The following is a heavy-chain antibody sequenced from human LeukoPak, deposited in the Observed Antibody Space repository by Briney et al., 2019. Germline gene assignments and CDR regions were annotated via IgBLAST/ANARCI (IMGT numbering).Heavy chain of an antibody. J-gene: IGHJ6*02. CDR1: GFTVSSNY. Sequence: PGGSLRLSCAASGFTVSSNYMSWVRQAPGKGLEWVSVIYSGGTTYYADSVKGRFTISRDRSKNTLYLQMNSLRAEDTAVYYCARERRFGIYGMDVWGQGTTVTVSS. CDR2: IYSGGTT. V-gene: IGHV3-66*01. D-gene: IGHD3-10*01. CDR3: ARERRFGIYGMDV.